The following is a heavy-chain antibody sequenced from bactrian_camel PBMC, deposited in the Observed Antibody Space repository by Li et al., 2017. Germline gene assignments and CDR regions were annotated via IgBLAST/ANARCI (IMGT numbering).Heavy chain of an antibody. CDR2: SYRDGGS. CDR1: GARYSRYYC. V-gene: IGHV3S53*01. J-gene: IGHJ4*01. D-gene: IGHD8*01. Sequence: VQLVESGGGSVPAGGSLNLSCAASGARYSRYYCMAWFRQAPGEEREGVAASYRDGGSYYADSVKGRFTISRDNAKNTIYLQMDSLKPEDTAMYYCAAESRGAWCRPWSEYIYWGQGTQVTVS. CDR3: AAESRGAWCRPWSEYIY.